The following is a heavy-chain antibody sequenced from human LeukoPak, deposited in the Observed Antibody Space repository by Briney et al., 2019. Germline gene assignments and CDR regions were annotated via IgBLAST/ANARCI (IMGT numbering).Heavy chain of an antibody. Sequence: GGSLRLSCAASGFTFSSYAMHWVRQAPGKGLEWVAVISYDGSNKYYADSVKGRFTISRDNAKNSLYLQMNSLRAEDTAVYYCVYGDYDAFDIWGQGTMVTVSS. J-gene: IGHJ3*02. CDR2: ISYDGSNK. CDR3: VYGDYDAFDI. D-gene: IGHD4-17*01. V-gene: IGHV3-30-3*01. CDR1: GFTFSSYA.